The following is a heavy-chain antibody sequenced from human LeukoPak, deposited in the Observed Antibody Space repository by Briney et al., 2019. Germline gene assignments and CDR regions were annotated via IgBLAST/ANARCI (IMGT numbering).Heavy chain of an antibody. CDR1: GFSLSTSGVG. D-gene: IGHD3-10*01. CDR2: IYWNDDK. V-gene: IGHV2-5*01. Sequence: SGPALVKPTQTLTLTCTFSGFSLSTSGVGVGWIRQPPGKALEWLALIYWNDDKRYSPSLKSRLTITKDTSKNQVVLTMTNMDPVDTATYYCAHSAWFGELFTNYWYFDLWGRGTLVTVSS. CDR3: AHSAWFGELFTNYWYFDL. J-gene: IGHJ2*01.